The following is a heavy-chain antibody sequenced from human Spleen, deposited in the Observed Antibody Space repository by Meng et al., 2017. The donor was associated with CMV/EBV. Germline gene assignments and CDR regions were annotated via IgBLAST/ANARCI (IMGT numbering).Heavy chain of an antibody. V-gene: IGHV4-4*07. CDR2: IYSGGTI. Sequence: QPQLPESGPGLVKPSETLSLTCTVSGDSISIYYWTWIRQPAGKGLEWIGRIYSGGTINYNRSPKSRVSMSVDTSKNQFSLKLSSVTAADTAVYYCARGYGEIDYWGQGALVTVSS. J-gene: IGHJ4*02. CDR1: GDSISIYY. D-gene: IGHD4-17*01. CDR3: ARGYGEIDY.